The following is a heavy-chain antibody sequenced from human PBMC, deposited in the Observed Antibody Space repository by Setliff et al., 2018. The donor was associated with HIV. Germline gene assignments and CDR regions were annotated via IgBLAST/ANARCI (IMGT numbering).Heavy chain of an antibody. CDR3: ASAYDYYMDV. CDR2: IIPILGMA. V-gene: IGHV1-69*10. J-gene: IGHJ6*03. Sequence: SVKVSCKASGYTFNRYAISWVRQAPGQGLEWMGGIIPILGMAKYTQKFQGRVTITADKSTSTAYMELSSLKSEDTAVYYCASAYDYYMDVWGKGTTVTVSS. CDR1: GYTFNRYA.